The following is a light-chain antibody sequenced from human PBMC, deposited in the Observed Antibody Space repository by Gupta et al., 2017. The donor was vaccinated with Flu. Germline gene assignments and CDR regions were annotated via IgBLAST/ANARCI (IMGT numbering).Light chain of an antibody. CDR3: QQEDSSPHT. CDR1: QSVLNSSNNKNY. CDR2: GAS. J-gene: IGKJ2*01. Sequence: DIVMTQSPDSLAVSLGERATINCKSSQSVLNSSNNKNYLAWYQQKPGQPPKLVVFGASSQEGGVPDSFSGRGSGTDFTLTISSRQAEDVAVYYCQQEDSSPHTFGQGTKLDIK. V-gene: IGKV4-1*01.